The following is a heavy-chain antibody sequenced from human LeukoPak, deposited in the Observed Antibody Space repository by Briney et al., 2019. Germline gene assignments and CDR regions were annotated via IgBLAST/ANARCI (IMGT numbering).Heavy chain of an antibody. CDR2: IYYTRTA. D-gene: IGHD2-2*01. CDR1: GGSLSGHY. Sequence: ASETLSLTSTVGGGSLSGHYWGWIRPPPGKGLELGGHIYYTRTAFYNPSLNSRVTTTLDTSRNQFSLRLTSVIAADTAVYYCARFSWGCSTASCYLTNWGQGALVTVSS. CDR3: ARFSWGCSTASCYLTN. J-gene: IGHJ4*02. V-gene: IGHV4-59*11.